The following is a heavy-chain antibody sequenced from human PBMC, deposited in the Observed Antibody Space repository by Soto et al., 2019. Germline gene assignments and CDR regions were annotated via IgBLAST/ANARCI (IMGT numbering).Heavy chain of an antibody. CDR1: GYTFTNFG. CDR3: ARGGTPIDY. J-gene: IGHJ4*02. CDR2: ISAYNGNT. Sequence: QVQLVQSGAEVKKPGASVKVSCKASGYTFTNFGISWVRQAPGQGLEWMGWISAYNGNTNYAQNFQGRATRTTDTSTSTAYMELRRRRSDDSAVYYWARGGTPIDYWGPGTPGTVSS. D-gene: IGHD3-16*01. V-gene: IGHV1-18*01.